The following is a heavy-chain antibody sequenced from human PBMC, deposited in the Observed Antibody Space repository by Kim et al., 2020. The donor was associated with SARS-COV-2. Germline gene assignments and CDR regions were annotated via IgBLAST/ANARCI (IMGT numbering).Heavy chain of an antibody. D-gene: IGHD6-13*01. CDR1: GGSISSGGYY. V-gene: IGHV4-31*03. Sequence: SETLSLTCTVSGGSISSGGYYWSWIRQHPGKGLEWIGYIYYSGSTYYNPSLKSRVTISVDTSKNQFSLKLSSVTAADTAVYYCAREAAAGTGKFDYWGQGTLVTVSS. CDR3: AREAAAGTGKFDY. J-gene: IGHJ4*02. CDR2: IYYSGST.